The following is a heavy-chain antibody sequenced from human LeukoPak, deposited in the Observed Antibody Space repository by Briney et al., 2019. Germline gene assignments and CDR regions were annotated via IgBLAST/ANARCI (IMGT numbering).Heavy chain of an antibody. CDR2: IKGSGSYT. J-gene: IGHJ4*02. CDR3: ARYVETAPTYFDY. CDR1: GFTFSDYY. V-gene: IGHV3-11*06. D-gene: IGHD5-18*01. Sequence: GGSLRLSCAASGFTFSDYYMSWIRQASGKGLEWVSYIKGSGSYTNYADSVKGRFTISRDNAKNSLYLQLNSLRAEDTAVYYCARYVETAPTYFDYWGQGTLVTVSS.